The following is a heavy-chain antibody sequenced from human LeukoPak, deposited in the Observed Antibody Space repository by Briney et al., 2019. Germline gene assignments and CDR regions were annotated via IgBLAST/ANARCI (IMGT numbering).Heavy chain of an antibody. CDR3: ARGNPLKQGTFIVVVVAAAPRVFDY. D-gene: IGHD2-15*01. J-gene: IGHJ4*02. CDR2: INHSGST. Sequence: PSETLSLTCAVYGGSFCGYYWSWIRQPPGKGLEWIGEINHSGSTNYNPSLKSRVTISVDTSKNQFSLKLSSVTAADTAVYYCARGNPLKQGTFIVVVVAAAPRVFDYWGQGTLVTVSS. CDR1: GGSFCGYY. V-gene: IGHV4-34*01.